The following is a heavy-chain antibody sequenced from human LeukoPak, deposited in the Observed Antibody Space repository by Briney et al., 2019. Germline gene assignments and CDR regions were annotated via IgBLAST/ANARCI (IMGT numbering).Heavy chain of an antibody. CDR2: MNPNSGNT. CDR1: GYTFTSYD. Sequence: ASVKVSCKASGYTFTSYDINWVRQATGQGLEWMGWMNPNSGNTGYAQKFQGRVTMTRNTSISTAYMELSSLRSEDTAVYYCARGRGIVATIYYYYYGMDVWGQGTTVTVPS. J-gene: IGHJ6*02. D-gene: IGHD5-12*01. CDR3: ARGRGIVATIYYYYYGMDV. V-gene: IGHV1-8*01.